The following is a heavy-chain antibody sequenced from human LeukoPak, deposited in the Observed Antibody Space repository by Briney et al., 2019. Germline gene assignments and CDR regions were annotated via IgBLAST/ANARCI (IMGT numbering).Heavy chain of an antibody. Sequence: GGSLRLSCAASGFIFSSYSPNWVRQAPGKGLEWVSYISSSGRTLFYADSVKGRFTISRDSAKNSLYLQLNSLRAEDTAVYYCARGLLGDFDYWSQGTLVTVSS. D-gene: IGHD3-10*01. V-gene: IGHV3-48*01. CDR2: ISSSGRTL. CDR3: ARGLLGDFDY. CDR1: GFIFSSYS. J-gene: IGHJ4*02.